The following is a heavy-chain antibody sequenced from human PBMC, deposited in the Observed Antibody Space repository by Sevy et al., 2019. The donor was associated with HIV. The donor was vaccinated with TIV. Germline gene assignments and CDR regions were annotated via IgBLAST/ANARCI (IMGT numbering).Heavy chain of an antibody. V-gene: IGHV1-18*01. CDR1: GYTFTSYG. J-gene: IGHJ4*02. Sequence: ASVKVSCKASGYTFTSYGISWVRQAPGQGLEWMGWISAYNGNTNYAQKLQGRVTMTTDTSTNTAYMELRSLRSDDTAVYYCARALRDSSSGLYYFDYWGQGTLVTVSS. CDR2: ISAYNGNT. D-gene: IGHD6-6*01. CDR3: ARALRDSSSGLYYFDY.